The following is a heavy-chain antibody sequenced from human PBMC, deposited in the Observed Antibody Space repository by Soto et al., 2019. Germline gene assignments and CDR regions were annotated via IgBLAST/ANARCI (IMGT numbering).Heavy chain of an antibody. J-gene: IGHJ4*02. D-gene: IGHD4-17*01. CDR1: GYTFTSYY. Sequence: GPSVKVSCKASGYTFTSYYMHWVRQAPGQGLEWMGIINPSGGSTSYAQKLQGRVTMTTDTSTSTAYMELRSLRSDDTAVYYCAREGQLRGGGDYWGQGTPVTVSS. CDR2: INPSGGST. V-gene: IGHV1-46*01. CDR3: AREGQLRGGGDY.